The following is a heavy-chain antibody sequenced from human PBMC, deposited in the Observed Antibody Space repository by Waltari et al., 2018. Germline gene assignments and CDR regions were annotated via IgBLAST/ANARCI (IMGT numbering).Heavy chain of an antibody. J-gene: IGHJ3*01. D-gene: IGHD2-21*02. V-gene: IGHV3-48*01. CDR3: ARDPDPAYCDVDCYTSFDV. Sequence: DVQLVESGGGLVQPGGSLRLSCTASGFTFSSYAMNWVRQAPGKGVEGLSYIYRNSIKNNFPYSVTGRFTDSRDKAKNSLYLQMNSLRAEDTAVYYCARDPDPAYCDVDCYTSFDVWGQGTKVTVSS. CDR2: IYRNSIKN. CDR1: GFTFSSYA.